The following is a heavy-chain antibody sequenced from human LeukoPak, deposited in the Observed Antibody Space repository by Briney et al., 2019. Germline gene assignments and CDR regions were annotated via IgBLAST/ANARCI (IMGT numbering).Heavy chain of an antibody. V-gene: IGHV3-23*01. D-gene: IGHD3-22*01. CDR1: GFIFNNYG. J-gene: IGHJ5*02. CDR2: ISNDGGGT. Sequence: PGGSLRLSCAASGFIFNNYGLIWVRQAPGKGLEWVSAISNDGGGTTYADFVNGRFTISRDNSKNTLFLQMNSLRAEDTALYYCAKGSRGYFADLWGQGTLVTVSS. CDR3: AKGSRGYFADL.